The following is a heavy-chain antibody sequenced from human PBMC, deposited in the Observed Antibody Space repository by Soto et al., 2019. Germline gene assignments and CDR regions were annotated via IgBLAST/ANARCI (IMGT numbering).Heavy chain of an antibody. J-gene: IGHJ4*01. CDR2: VKSKTAGGTT. CDR1: GFIFSNAW. V-gene: IGHV3-15*07. Sequence: LRLSCTASGFIFSNAWINWVRQAPGKGLEWVGRVKSKTAGGTTDFAAPVKGRFAISRDDSKNIVYMQMNSLRTEDTAVYYCSTVSYINMIAVRLDYWGLGTRVTVSS. CDR3: STVSYINMIAVRLDY. D-gene: IGHD3-22*01.